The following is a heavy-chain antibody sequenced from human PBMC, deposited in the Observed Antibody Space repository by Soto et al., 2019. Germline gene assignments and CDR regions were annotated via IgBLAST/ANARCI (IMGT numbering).Heavy chain of an antibody. V-gene: IGHV1-3*01. CDR2: INAGNGNT. J-gene: IGHJ4*02. CDR1: GYTFTSYA. CDR3: ARGSGLTYFDY. Sequence: QVQLVQSGAEVKKPGASVKVSCKASGYTFTSYAMHWVRQAPGQRLEWMGWINAGNGNTKYSQKFQGRVTITRDTSASTAYTELSSLRSEDTAVYYCARGSGLTYFDYWGQGTLVTGSS. D-gene: IGHD3-10*01.